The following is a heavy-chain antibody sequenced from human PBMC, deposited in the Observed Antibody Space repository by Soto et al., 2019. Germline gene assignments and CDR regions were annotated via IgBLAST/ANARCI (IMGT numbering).Heavy chain of an antibody. CDR3: ARAVIAVVPVDWFDP. CDR1: GFTFSSYE. D-gene: IGHD6-19*01. Sequence: ESGGGLVPPGGSLRLSCAASGFTFSSYEMNWVRQAPGKGLEWVSYISSSGSTIYYADSVKGRFTISRDNAKNSLYLQMNSLRAEDTAVYYCARAVIAVVPVDWFDPWGQGTLVTVSS. V-gene: IGHV3-48*03. J-gene: IGHJ5*02. CDR2: ISSSGSTI.